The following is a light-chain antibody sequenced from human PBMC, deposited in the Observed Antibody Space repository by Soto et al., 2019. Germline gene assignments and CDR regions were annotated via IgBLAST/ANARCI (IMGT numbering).Light chain of an antibody. J-gene: IGKJ3*01. V-gene: IGKV3-20*01. CDR1: QVIGSRY. CDR2: GAS. Sequence: EIVMTQSPGTLSLSPGERATISCRASQVIGSRYLAWYHQKSGQAPRLLIYGASSRATGIPERFSGGGSGTDFTLTITRLEPEDFAVYYCQQYGSSLFTFGPGTKVDFK. CDR3: QQYGSSLFT.